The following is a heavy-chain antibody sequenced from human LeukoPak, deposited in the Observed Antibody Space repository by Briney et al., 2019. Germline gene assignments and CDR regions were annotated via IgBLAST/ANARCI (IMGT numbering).Heavy chain of an antibody. CDR3: ATYCGGDCLHELGYFQH. CDR1: GGTFSSYA. V-gene: IGHV1-69*13. CDR2: IIPIFGTA. Sequence: ASVKVSCKASGGTFSSYAISWVRQAPGQGLEWMGGIIPIFGTANYAQKFQGRVTITADESTSTAYMELSSLRSEDTAVYYCATYCGGDCLHELGYFQHWGQGTLVTVSS. D-gene: IGHD2-21*02. J-gene: IGHJ1*01.